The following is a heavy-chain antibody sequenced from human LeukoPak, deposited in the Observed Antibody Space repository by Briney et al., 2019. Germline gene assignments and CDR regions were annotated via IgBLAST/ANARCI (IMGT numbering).Heavy chain of an antibody. Sequence: SVKVSCKASGGTFSSYAISWVRQAPGQGLEWMGRIIPVLGIANYAQKFQGRVTITADKSTSTAYMELSSLRSEDTAVYYCARPQPHKDGYADYWGQGTLVTVSS. V-gene: IGHV1-69*04. J-gene: IGHJ4*02. CDR2: IIPVLGIA. CDR1: GGTFSSYA. D-gene: IGHD5-24*01. CDR3: ARPQPHKDGYADY.